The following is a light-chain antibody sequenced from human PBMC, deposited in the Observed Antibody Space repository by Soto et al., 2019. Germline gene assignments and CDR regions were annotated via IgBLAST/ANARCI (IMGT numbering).Light chain of an antibody. CDR1: ESISNN. J-gene: IGKJ4*01. CDR2: GAS. V-gene: IGKV3-15*01. CDR3: QQHSDWPLI. Sequence: EIVMTQSPVTLSVSPGERVTLSCRASESISNNLAWYQQKLGQPPRLLIYGASTRANGVPGRFSGSGSGTEFTLSISSLQSEDLAVYYCQQHSDWPLIFGGGTKVDI.